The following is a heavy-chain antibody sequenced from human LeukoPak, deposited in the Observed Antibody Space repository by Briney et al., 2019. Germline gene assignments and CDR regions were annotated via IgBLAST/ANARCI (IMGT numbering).Heavy chain of an antibody. V-gene: IGHV5-51*01. CDR2: IYPGDSDT. CDR1: GYSFTSYW. J-gene: IGHJ5*02. Sequence: GEPLKTPRKGSGYSFTSYWIGWVRQMPGKGLEWMGIIYPGDSDTRYSPSFQGQVTISADKSISTAYLQWSSLKASDTAMYYCARTRGPGNYNWFDPWGQGTLVTVSS. D-gene: IGHD1-14*01. CDR3: ARTRGPGNYNWFDP.